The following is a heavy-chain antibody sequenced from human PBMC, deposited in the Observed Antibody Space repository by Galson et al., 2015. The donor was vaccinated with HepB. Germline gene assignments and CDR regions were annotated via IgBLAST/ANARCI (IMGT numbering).Heavy chain of an antibody. CDR1: GFTVSSNY. CDR2: IYSGGST. Sequence: SLRLSCAASGFTVSSNYMSWVCQAPGKGLEWVSDIYSGGSTYYADSVKGGFTISRYNTKNTLYLQMNSLRAEDTAVYYCARDVDYWGQGTLVTVSS. CDR3: ARDVDY. J-gene: IGHJ4*02. V-gene: IGHV3-53*01.